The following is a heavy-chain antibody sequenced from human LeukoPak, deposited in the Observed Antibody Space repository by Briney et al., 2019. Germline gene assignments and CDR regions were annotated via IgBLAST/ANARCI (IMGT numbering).Heavy chain of an antibody. CDR1: GFTFSSYG. J-gene: IGHJ4*02. V-gene: IGHV3-30*02. CDR2: IRYDGSNK. CDR3: AKDPTHYRVWDYYETIGLSY. D-gene: IGHD3-22*01. Sequence: GGSLRLSCAASGFTFSSYGMHWVRQAPGKGLEWVAFIRYDGSNKYYADSVKGRFTISRDNSKNTLNLQMNSLRAEDTAVYYCAKDPTHYRVWDYYETIGLSYWGEGTLVTVSS.